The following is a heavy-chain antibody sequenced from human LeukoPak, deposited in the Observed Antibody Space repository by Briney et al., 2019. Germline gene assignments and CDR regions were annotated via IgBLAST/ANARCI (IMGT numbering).Heavy chain of an antibody. CDR3: ARGLISYYYDSSGYYHNWFDP. CDR1: GGSFSGYY. CDR2: INHSGST. D-gene: IGHD3-22*01. V-gene: IGHV4-34*01. J-gene: IGHJ5*02. Sequence: PSETLSLTCAVYGGSFSGYYWSWIRQPPGKGLEWIGEINHSGSTNYNPSLKSRVTISVDTSENQFSLKLSSVTAADTAVYYCARGLISYYYDSSGYYHNWFDPWGQGTLVTVSS.